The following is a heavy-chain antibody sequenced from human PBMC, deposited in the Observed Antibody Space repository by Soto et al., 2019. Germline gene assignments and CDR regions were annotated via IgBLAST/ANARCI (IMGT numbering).Heavy chain of an antibody. V-gene: IGHV1-24*01. J-gene: IGHJ4*02. Sequence: EASVKVSCKVSGYTLTELSMHWVRQAPGKGLEWMGGFDPEDGETIYAQKFQGRVTMTEDTSTDTAYMELSSLRSEDTAVYYCATVKQAYLKYSSSYYFDYWGQGTLVTVSS. CDR2: FDPEDGET. CDR3: ATVKQAYLKYSSSYYFDY. CDR1: GYTLTELS. D-gene: IGHD6-6*01.